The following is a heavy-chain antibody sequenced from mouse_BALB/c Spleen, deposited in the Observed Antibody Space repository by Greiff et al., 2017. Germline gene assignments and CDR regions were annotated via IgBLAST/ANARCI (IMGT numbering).Heavy chain of an antibody. V-gene: IGHV4-2*02. J-gene: IGHJ3*01. CDR2: INPGSSTI. CDR1: GFDFSRYW. D-gene: IGHD2-1*01. CDR3: ARRELPAWFAY. Sequence: EVKLVESGGGLVQPGGSLNLSCAASGFDFSRYWMSWARQAPGKGQEWIGEINPGSSTINYTPSLKDKFIISRDNAKNTLYLQMSKVRSEDTALYYCARRELPAWFAYWGQGTLVTVS.